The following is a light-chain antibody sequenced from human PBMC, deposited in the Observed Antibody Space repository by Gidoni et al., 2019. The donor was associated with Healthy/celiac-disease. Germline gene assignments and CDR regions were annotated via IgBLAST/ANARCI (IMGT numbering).Light chain of an antibody. V-gene: IGKV3-20*01. CDR3: QQYGSSPST. J-gene: IGKJ1*01. Sequence: EIVLTQSPGTLSLSPGERATLSCRASQSVSSSYLAWYQQKPGQAPMLLIYGASSRATGIPDRFSGRGSGTYFTLTISRLAPEDFAVYYCQQYGSSPSTFXQXTKVEIK. CDR2: GAS. CDR1: QSVSSSY.